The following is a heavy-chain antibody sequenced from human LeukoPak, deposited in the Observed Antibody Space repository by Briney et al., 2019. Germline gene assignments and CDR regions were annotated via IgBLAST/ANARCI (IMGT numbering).Heavy chain of an antibody. Sequence: PGRSLRLSCAASGFTFSSYGMHWVRQAPGKGLEWVAVISYDGSSKYYADSVKGRFTISRDNSKNTLYLQMNSLRAEDTAVYYCAKGESSGFLDYWGQGTLVTVSS. CDR3: AKGESSGFLDY. CDR2: ISYDGSSK. J-gene: IGHJ4*02. D-gene: IGHD3-22*01. V-gene: IGHV3-30*18. CDR1: GFTFSSYG.